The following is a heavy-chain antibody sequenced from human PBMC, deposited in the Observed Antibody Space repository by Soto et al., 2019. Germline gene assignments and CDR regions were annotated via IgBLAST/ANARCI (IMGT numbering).Heavy chain of an antibody. J-gene: IGHJ4*02. CDR3: AKATYYYDSSGYYPFDY. V-gene: IGHV3-23*01. CDR1: GFTFSSYA. CDR2: ISGSGGST. D-gene: IGHD3-22*01. Sequence: GGSLRLSCAASGFTFSSYAMSWVRQAPGKGLEWVSAISGSGGSTYYADSVKGRFTISRDNSKNTLYLQMNSLRAEDTAVYYCAKATYYYDSSGYYPFDYWGRGTLVTVSS.